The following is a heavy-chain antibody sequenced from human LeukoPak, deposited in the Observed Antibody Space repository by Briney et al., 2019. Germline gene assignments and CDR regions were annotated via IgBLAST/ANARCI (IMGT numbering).Heavy chain of an antibody. D-gene: IGHD5-24*01. CDR3: ARDHPRRDGYNYGDAFDI. Sequence: PGGSLRLSCAASGFTVSSNYMSRVRQAPGKGLEWVSVIYSGGSTYYADSVKGRFTISRHNSKNTLYLQMNSLRAEDTAVYYCARDHPRRDGYNYGDAFDIWGQGTMVTVPS. V-gene: IGHV3-53*04. J-gene: IGHJ3*02. CDR1: GFTVSSNY. CDR2: IYSGGST.